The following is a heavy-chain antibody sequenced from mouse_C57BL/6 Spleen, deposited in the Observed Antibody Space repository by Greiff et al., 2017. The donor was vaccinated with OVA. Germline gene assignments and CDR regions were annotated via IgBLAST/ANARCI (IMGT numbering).Heavy chain of an antibody. Sequence: EVQLQQSGPELVKPGASVKISCKASGYTFTDYYMNWVKQSHGKSLEWIGDINPNNGGTSYNQKFKGKATLTVDKSSSTAYMELRSLTSEDSAVYYCARWDYYGSSYNYWGQVTTLTVSS. J-gene: IGHJ2*01. CDR2: INPNNGGT. CDR1: GYTFTDYY. CDR3: ARWDYYGSSYNY. V-gene: IGHV1-26*01. D-gene: IGHD1-1*01.